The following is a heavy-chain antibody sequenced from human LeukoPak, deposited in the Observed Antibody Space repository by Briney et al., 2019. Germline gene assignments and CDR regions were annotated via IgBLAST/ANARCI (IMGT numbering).Heavy chain of an antibody. CDR3: ARRGVRAYYDSSGYYGY. D-gene: IGHD3-22*01. CDR2: IYSGGST. J-gene: IGHJ4*02. Sequence: GGSLRLSCAASGFTVSSNYMSWVRQAPGKGLEWVSVIYSGGSTYYADSVKGRFTISRDNSKNTLYLQMNSLRAEDTAVYYCARRGVRAYYDSSGYYGYWGQGTLVTVSS. V-gene: IGHV3-53*01. CDR1: GFTVSSNY.